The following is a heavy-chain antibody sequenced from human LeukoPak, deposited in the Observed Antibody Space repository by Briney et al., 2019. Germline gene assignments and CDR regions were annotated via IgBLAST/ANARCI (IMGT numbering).Heavy chain of an antibody. V-gene: IGHV3-23*01. CDR3: AKAHYSSGWA. D-gene: IGHD6-19*01. Sequence: GGSLRLSCAASGFTLSSYAMSWVRQAPGKGLEWVSAISDTGNTYHADSVKGRFTISRDSSKNTLFLQMNRLRPEDAAVYYCAKAHYSSGWAWGQGTMVTVSS. CDR1: GFTLSSYA. J-gene: IGHJ3*01. CDR2: ISDTGNT.